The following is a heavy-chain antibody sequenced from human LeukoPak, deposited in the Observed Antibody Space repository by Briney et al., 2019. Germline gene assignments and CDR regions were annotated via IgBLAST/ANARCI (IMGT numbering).Heavy chain of an antibody. J-gene: IGHJ4*02. CDR3: AKGRGYSSSWPRSDY. CDR1: GFTFSSYG. D-gene: IGHD6-13*01. CDR2: IRYDGSNK. Sequence: TGGSLRLSCAASGFTFSSYGMHWVRQAPGKGLEWVAFIRYDGSNKYYADSVKGRFTISGDNSKNTLYLQMNSLRAEDTAVYYCAKGRGYSSSWPRSDYWGQGTPVTVSS. V-gene: IGHV3-30*02.